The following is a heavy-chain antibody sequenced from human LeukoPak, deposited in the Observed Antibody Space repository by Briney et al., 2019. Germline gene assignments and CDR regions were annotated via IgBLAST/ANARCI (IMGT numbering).Heavy chain of an antibody. D-gene: IGHD3-22*01. Sequence: EGSLRLSCAASGFTFSNAWMSWVRQAPGKGLESIGRIKSKTDGGTTDYAAFVKGRFSISRDDSKNTLYLEMNSLKNEDTAVYYCTTDLGYYDTSGYPIWGQGTLVAVSS. CDR1: GFTFSNAW. CDR3: TTDLGYYDTSGYPI. J-gene: IGHJ3*02. V-gene: IGHV3-15*01. CDR2: IKSKTDGGTT.